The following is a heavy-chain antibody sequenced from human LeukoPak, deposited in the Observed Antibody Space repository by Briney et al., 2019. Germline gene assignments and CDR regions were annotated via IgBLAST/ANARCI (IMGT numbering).Heavy chain of an antibody. D-gene: IGHD1-26*01. V-gene: IGHV1-2*06. J-gene: IGHJ3*02. CDR2: INPSSGGT. Sequence: GASVKVSCKASGYTFTGYYMHWVRQAPGQGLEWMGRINPSSGGTNYAQKFQGRVTMTRDTSISTAYMELSRLRSDDTAVYYCARVLVGAKVAFDIWGQGTMVTVSS. CDR3: ARVLVGAKVAFDI. CDR1: GYTFTGYY.